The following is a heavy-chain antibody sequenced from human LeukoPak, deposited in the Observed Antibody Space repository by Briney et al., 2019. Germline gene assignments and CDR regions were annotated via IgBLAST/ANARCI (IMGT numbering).Heavy chain of an antibody. J-gene: IGHJ4*02. Sequence: SETLSLTCTVSADSLSSGGHYWAWIRQFPGKGLETIGFIHHSGRSRHNPSLKDRVAISVDTSRKQFALKLSSVTAADTAMYYCARGGNRFGGFYFDYWGQGIQVIVSS. CDR3: ARGGNRFGGFYFDY. CDR1: ADSLSSGGHY. CDR2: IHHSGRS. V-gene: IGHV4-31*03. D-gene: IGHD3-10*01.